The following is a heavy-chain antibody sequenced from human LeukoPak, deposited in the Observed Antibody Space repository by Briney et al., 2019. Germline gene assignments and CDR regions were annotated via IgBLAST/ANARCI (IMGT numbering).Heavy chain of an antibody. D-gene: IGHD1-26*01. V-gene: IGHV3-66*01. CDR2: IYSGGST. CDR1: GFTVSSNY. J-gene: IGHJ5*02. CDR3: ARDLEVGATHH. Sequence: GGSLRLSCAASGFTVSSNYMSWVRQAPGKGLEWVSVIYSGGSTYYADSVKGRFTISRDNSKNTLYLQMNSLRAEDTAVYYCARDLEVGATHHWGQGTLVTVSS.